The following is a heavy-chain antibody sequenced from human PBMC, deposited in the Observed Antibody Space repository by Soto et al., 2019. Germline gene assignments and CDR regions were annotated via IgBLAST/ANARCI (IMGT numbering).Heavy chain of an antibody. J-gene: IGHJ6*02. Sequence: GESLKISCVASGFIFSNCWMHWVRQAPGMGLVWVSHINSDGSSTTYADSVKGRFTISRDNAKNTLYLQMNSLRVEDTAVYYCVRAIGHYGMDVWGRGTTVTVSS. V-gene: IGHV3-74*01. CDR3: VRAIGHYGMDV. D-gene: IGHD3-22*01. CDR1: GFIFSNCW. CDR2: INSDGSST.